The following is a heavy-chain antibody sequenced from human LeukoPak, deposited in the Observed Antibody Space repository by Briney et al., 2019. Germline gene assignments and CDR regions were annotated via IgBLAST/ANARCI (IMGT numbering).Heavy chain of an antibody. CDR2: INPNSGGT. V-gene: IGHV1-2*02. J-gene: IGHJ4*02. Sequence: ASVKVSCKASGYSLTDYNMQWLRQAPGQGLEWMGWINPNSGGTNYAQKFQGRVTMTRDTSIRTAYMELSRLRSDDTAVYYCARDGHFDNWGQGTLVTVSS. CDR1: GYSLTDYN. CDR3: ARDGHFDN.